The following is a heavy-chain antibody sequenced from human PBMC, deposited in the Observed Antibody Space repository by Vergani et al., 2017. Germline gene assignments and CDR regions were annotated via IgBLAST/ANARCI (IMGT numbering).Heavy chain of an antibody. CDR2: ISGSGGST. D-gene: IGHD3-9*01. CDR3: AKEGDYDILTGYYNPDY. J-gene: IGHJ4*02. CDR1: GFTFSSYA. V-gene: IGHV3-23*01. Sequence: EVQLLESGGGLVQPGGSLRLSCAASGFTFSSYAMSWVRQAPGKGLEWVSAISGSGGSTYYADSGKGRFTISRDNSKNTLYLQMNSLRAEDTAVYYGAKEGDYDILTGYYNPDYWGQGTLVTVSS.